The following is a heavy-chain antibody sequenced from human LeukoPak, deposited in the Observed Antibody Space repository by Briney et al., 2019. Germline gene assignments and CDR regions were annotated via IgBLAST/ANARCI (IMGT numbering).Heavy chain of an antibody. J-gene: IGHJ4*02. CDR3: ARDVLEDSAAFAALDY. CDR1: GYTFNNYA. V-gene: IGHV1-18*01. Sequence: ASVKVSCKAFGYTFNNYAINWVRQAPGQGLEWMGWIRTSNGRTNYAQKFQGRFTMTTDTSTSTAYMELRGLRSDDTAVYFCARDVLEDSAAFAALDYWGQGTLVTVS. D-gene: IGHD1-26*01. CDR2: IRTSNGRT.